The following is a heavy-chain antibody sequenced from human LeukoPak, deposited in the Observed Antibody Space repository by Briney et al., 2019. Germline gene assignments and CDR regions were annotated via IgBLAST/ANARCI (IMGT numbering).Heavy chain of an antibody. D-gene: IGHD6-13*01. Sequence: PGGSLRLSCAASGFTFSSYAMSWVRQAPGKGLEWVSAISGSGGSTYYADSVKGRFTISRDNSKSTLYLQMNSLRAEDTAVYYCAKVGHSSSWYGIDYWGQGTLVTVSS. CDR3: AKVGHSSSWYGIDY. J-gene: IGHJ4*02. CDR2: ISGSGGST. CDR1: GFTFSSYA. V-gene: IGHV3-23*01.